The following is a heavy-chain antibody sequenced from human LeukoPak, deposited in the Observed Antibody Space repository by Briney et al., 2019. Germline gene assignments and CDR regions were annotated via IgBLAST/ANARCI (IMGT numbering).Heavy chain of an antibody. V-gene: IGHV3-74*01. CDR2: INSDGSST. D-gene: IGHD3-9*01. CDR3: ARARLVITGWFDP. CDR1: GFTFSSYW. J-gene: IGHJ5*02. Sequence: PGGSPRLSCAASGFTFSSYWMHWVRQAPGKGLVWVSRINSDGSSTSYADSVKGRFTISRDNAKNTLYLQMNSLRAEDTAVYYCARARLVITGWFDPWGQGTLVTVSS.